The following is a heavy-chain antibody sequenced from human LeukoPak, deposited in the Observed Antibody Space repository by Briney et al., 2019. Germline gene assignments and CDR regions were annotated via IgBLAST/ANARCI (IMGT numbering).Heavy chain of an antibody. V-gene: IGHV4-38-2*02. J-gene: IGHJ4*02. Sequence: SETLSLTCTVSGSSISSGYYWGWIRQPPGKGLEWIGSIYHSGNTYYNLSLKSRVTISVDTSKNQFSLKLTSVTATDTAVYYCARDRTDILTTQTVDYWGQGTLVTVSS. CDR2: IYHSGNT. CDR3: ARDRTDILTTQTVDY. CDR1: GSSISSGYY. D-gene: IGHD3-9*01.